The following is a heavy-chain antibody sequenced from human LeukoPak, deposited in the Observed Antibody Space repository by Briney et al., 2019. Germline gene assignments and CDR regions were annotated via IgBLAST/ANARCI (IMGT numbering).Heavy chain of an antibody. CDR3: ARVLHKRNYDSSVYYGY. CDR2: ISDSGRTK. D-gene: IGHD3-22*01. CDR1: GFTFSDYY. Sequence: GGSLRLSCEVSGFTFSDYYIHWIRQAPGKGLQWISYISDSGRTKNYADSVKGRFTISRDNAKNSLYLQMNSLRAEDTAVYYCARVLHKRNYDSSVYYGYWGQGTLVTISS. V-gene: IGHV3-11*04. J-gene: IGHJ4*02.